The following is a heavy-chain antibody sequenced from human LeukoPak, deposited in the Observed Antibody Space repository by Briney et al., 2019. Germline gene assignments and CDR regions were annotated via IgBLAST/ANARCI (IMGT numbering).Heavy chain of an antibody. CDR2: IYYSGST. J-gene: IGHJ4*02. CDR3: ARQGGYGSGPSC. Sequence: NPSETLSLTCTVSGASISNYYWSWIRQPPGKGLEWIGYIYYSGSTNYNPSLKSRVTISVDTSKNQFSLKLSSVTAADTAVYYCARQGGYGSGPSCWGQGTLVTVSS. D-gene: IGHD3-10*01. CDR1: GASISNYY. V-gene: IGHV4-59*08.